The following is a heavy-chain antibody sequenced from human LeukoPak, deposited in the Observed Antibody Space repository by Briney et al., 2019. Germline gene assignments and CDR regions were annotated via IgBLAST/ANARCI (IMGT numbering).Heavy chain of an antibody. D-gene: IGHD3-22*01. CDR2: ITPIFGTA. CDR1: GGTFSSYA. J-gene: IGHJ4*02. CDR3: AREWDYDSSGYYYYY. V-gene: IGHV1-69*13. Sequence: GASVKVSCKTSGGTFSSYALSWVRQAPGQGLEWMGGITPIFGTAKCAQKFQGRVTITADESTSTAYMELSSLRSEDTAVYYCAREWDYDSSGYYYYYWGQGTLVTVSS.